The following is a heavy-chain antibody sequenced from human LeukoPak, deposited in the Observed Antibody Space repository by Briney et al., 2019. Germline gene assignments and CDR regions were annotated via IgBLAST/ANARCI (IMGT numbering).Heavy chain of an antibody. V-gene: IGHV1-69*04. CDR1: GGTFSSYA. CDR3: AREGKYSSGWHSPDH. Sequence: SVKVSCKASGGTFSSYAISWVRQAPGQGLEWMGRIIPILGIANYAQKFQGRVTITADKSTSTAYMELSSLRSEDTAVYYCAREGKYSSGWHSPDHWGQGTLVTVSS. CDR2: IIPILGIA. D-gene: IGHD6-19*01. J-gene: IGHJ4*02.